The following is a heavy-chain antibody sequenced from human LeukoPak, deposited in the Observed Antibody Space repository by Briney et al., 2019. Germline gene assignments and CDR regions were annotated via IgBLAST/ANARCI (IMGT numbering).Heavy chain of an antibody. CDR2: ISGSGDST. J-gene: IGHJ4*02. D-gene: IGHD3-3*01. CDR3: AKGSWDFWSGYSSFDY. Sequence: GGSLRLSCAASEFTFSDYYMSWIRQAPGKGLEWVSAISGSGDSTYYADSVKGRFTFSRDNSKNTLYLQMNSLRAEDTAIYYCAKGSWDFWSGYSSFDYWGQGTLVTVSS. CDR1: EFTFSDYY. V-gene: IGHV3-23*01.